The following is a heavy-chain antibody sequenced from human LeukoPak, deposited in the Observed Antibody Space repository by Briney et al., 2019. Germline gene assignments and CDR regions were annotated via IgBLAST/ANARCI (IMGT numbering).Heavy chain of an antibody. J-gene: IGHJ4*02. D-gene: IGHD5-24*01. Sequence: PGGSLRLSCAASGFTFSGPWMHSVRQVPGKGLMGVSRINIDGSDTTYADSVKGRFTISRDNAKNTLYLQMNSLTAEDTAVYYCTRSGYMNGYDYWGQGTLVTVSS. CDR1: GFTFSGPW. CDR3: TRSGYMNGYDY. CDR2: INIDGSDT. V-gene: IGHV3-74*03.